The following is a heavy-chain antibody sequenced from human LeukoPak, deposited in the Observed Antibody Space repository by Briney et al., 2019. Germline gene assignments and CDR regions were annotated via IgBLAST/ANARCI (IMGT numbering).Heavy chain of an antibody. CDR1: GGSVSSSNSY. V-gene: IGHV4-39*01. CDR2: AYFTGST. Sequence: SETLSLTCTVSGGSVSSSNSYWGWIRQPPGKGLEWFGSAYFTGSTNYNPSLRTRVTRSLYTSKNHFALSLTSAIASAAYVCDCATSGHSYYYTPGDFSWGQGTLVTVSS. D-gene: IGHD3-22*01. J-gene: IGHJ5*02. CDR3: ATSGHSYYYTPGDFS.